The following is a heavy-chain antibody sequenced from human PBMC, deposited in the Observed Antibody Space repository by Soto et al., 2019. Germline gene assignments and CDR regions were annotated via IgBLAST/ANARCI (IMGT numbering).Heavy chain of an antibody. CDR1: GDLFNQYD. J-gene: IGHJ4*02. CDR3: ARVLIWFGESDYYYDF. CDR2: IYSSGST. D-gene: IGHD3-10*01. Sequence: SETLSLTCTVSGDLFNQYDWSWIRQPPGKGLEWIGNIYSSGSTNYNPSLKSRVTISLGASKNQFSLKLGSVTAADTAVYYCARVLIWFGESDYYYDFWGQGALVTVSS. V-gene: IGHV4-59*01.